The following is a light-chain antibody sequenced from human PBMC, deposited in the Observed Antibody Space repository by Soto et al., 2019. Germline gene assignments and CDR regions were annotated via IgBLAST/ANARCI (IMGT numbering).Light chain of an antibody. Sequence: EVVMTQSPLSLPVTLGQPASISCRSSQSLAYIDGNTYLSWFQQRPGQSPRRLIYKVSNRESGVPDRFSGSESGTDFTRKISRVEAEDVGVYYCMQGTNWLPYTFGQGTKLEIK. CDR2: KVS. V-gene: IGKV2-30*01. CDR3: MQGTNWLPYT. J-gene: IGKJ2*01. CDR1: QSLAYIDGNTY.